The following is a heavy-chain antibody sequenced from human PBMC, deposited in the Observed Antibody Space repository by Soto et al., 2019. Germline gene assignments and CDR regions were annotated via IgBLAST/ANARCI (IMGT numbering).Heavy chain of an antibody. CDR2: IYSGGST. J-gene: IGHJ6*03. Sequence: GGSLRLSCAASGFTVSSNYMSWVRQAPGKGLEWVSVIYSGGSTYYADSVKGRFTISRDNSKNTLYLQMNSPRAEDTAVYYCARDRYDILTGYYNYYYMDVWGKGTKVTVSS. CDR3: ARDRYDILTGYYNYYYMDV. V-gene: IGHV3-66*01. CDR1: GFTVSSNY. D-gene: IGHD3-9*01.